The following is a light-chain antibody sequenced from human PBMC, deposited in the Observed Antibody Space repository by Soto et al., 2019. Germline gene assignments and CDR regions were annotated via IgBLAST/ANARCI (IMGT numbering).Light chain of an antibody. J-gene: IGLJ2*01. CDR3: QTWGTGVV. CDR1: SGHSSYA. V-gene: IGLV4-69*01. CDR2: LNSDGSH. Sequence: QSVLTQSPSASASLGASVKLTCTLSSGHSSYAIAWHQQQPEKGPRYLMKLNSDGSHSKGYGIPDRFSGSSSGAERYLTISSLPSEDEADYYCQTWGTGVVFGGGTQLTVL.